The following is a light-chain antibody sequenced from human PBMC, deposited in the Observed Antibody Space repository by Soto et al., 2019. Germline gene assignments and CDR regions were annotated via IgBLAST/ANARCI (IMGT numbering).Light chain of an antibody. V-gene: IGLV2-14*01. CDR2: EVS. J-gene: IGLJ1*01. CDR1: SSDVGGYNF. Sequence: QSALTQPASVSGSPGQSITISCTVASSDVGGYNFVSWYQQHPGRAPKLLIYEVSRRPSGVSNRFSGSKSGDTASLTISGLQAEDEADYYCYSYRGYYTRVFGTGTKVTLL. CDR3: YSYRGYYTRV.